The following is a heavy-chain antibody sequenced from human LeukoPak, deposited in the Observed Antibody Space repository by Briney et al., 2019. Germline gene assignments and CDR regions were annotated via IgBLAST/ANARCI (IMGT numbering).Heavy chain of an antibody. Sequence: SETLSLTCAVYGGSFSGYYWSWIRQPPGKGLEWIGEINHSGSTNYNPSLKSRVTISVDTSKNQFSLKLSSVTAADTAVYYCARGRVSSPDYWGQGTLVTVSS. D-gene: IGHD6-19*01. V-gene: IGHV4-34*01. J-gene: IGHJ4*02. CDR2: INHSGST. CDR1: GGSFSGYY. CDR3: ARGRVSSPDY.